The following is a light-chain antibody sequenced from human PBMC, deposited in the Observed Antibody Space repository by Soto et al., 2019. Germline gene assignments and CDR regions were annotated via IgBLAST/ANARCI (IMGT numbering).Light chain of an antibody. CDR2: DVF. CDR1: QSITYW. CDR3: QQYKSYLYT. V-gene: IGKV1-5*01. Sequence: GDRVTITCRASQSITYWLAWYQQKPGRAPKLLIYDVFNLQSGVPSRFSGSGSGTEFTLTISSLQPDDSATYYCQQYKSYLYTFGQGTKLEIK. J-gene: IGKJ2*01.